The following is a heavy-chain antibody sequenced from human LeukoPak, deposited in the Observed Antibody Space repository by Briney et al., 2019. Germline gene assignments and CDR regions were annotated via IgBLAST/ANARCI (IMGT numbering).Heavy chain of an antibody. CDR1: GYTFTGYY. CDR3: AGDSSGMYYFDY. V-gene: IGHV1-2*06. CDR2: INPNGGGT. D-gene: IGHD3-22*01. Sequence: GASVKVSCKASGYTFTGYYMHWVRQAPGQGLEWMGRINPNGGGTNYAQKFQGRVTMTRDTSISTAYMELSRLRSDDTAVYYCAGDSSGMYYFDYWGQGTLVTVSS. J-gene: IGHJ4*02.